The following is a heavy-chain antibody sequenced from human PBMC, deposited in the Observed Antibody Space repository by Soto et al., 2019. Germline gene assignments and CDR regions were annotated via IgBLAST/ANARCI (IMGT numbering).Heavy chain of an antibody. D-gene: IGHD2-2*01. CDR1: GYTFTSYG. V-gene: IGHV1-18*01. Sequence: QVQLVQSGAEVKKPGASVKVSCKASGYTFTSYGISWVRQAPGQGLEWMGWISAYNGNTNYAQKLQGRVTLTTDTPTSTAYMELRSLRSDDTAVYYCARDVVVVPAAMLGHNFDYWGQGTLVTVSS. CDR3: ARDVVVVPAAMLGHNFDY. CDR2: ISAYNGNT. J-gene: IGHJ4*02.